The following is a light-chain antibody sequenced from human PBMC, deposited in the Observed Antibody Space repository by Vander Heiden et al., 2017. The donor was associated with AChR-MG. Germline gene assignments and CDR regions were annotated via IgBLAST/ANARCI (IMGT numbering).Light chain of an antibody. Sequence: QSVLTQPPSVSGAPGQSVTISCTASSSNIRASYDVPWYQRLPETAPQPLIYDNTNRPSGVPERFSGSKSGTSVSLAITGLQAEDEADYYCQSYDSSLSAVVFGGGTKLTVL. CDR3: QSYDSSLSAVV. CDR1: SSNIRASYD. CDR2: DNT. J-gene: IGLJ2*01. V-gene: IGLV1-40*01.